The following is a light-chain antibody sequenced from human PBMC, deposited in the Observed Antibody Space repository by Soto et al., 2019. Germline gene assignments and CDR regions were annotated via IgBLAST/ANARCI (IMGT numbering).Light chain of an antibody. Sequence: EIVLTQSPGTLSLSPGERVTLSCRASQSVSSSYLAWYQQKPGQAPRLLIYGASSRATGIPDRFSGSGSGTDFTLTISRLEPEDFAVYYCQQYGSRWTFGQGTKVEIK. CDR1: QSVSSSY. CDR3: QQYGSRWT. CDR2: GAS. V-gene: IGKV3-20*01. J-gene: IGKJ1*01.